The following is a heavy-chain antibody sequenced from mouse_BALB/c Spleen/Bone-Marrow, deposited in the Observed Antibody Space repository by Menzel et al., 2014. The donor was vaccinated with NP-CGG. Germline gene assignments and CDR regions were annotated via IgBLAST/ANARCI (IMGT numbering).Heavy chain of an antibody. D-gene: IGHD1-1*01. Sequence: VQLQQSGAELARPGASVKLSCKASGYTFTSYWMQWVKQRPGQGLEWIGAIYPGDGDTRYTQKFKGKATLTADKSSSTAYMQLSSLASEDSAVYYCARRYGSSYCWYFDVWGAGTTVTVSS. CDR1: GYTFTSYW. CDR3: ARRYGSSYCWYFDV. CDR2: IYPGDGDT. J-gene: IGHJ1*01. V-gene: IGHV1-87*01.